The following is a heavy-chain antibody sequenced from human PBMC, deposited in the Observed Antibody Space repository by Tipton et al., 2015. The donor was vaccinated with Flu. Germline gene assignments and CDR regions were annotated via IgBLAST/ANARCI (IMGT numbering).Heavy chain of an antibody. CDR1: GVSISSYY. CDR2: IYYSGNT. D-gene: IGHD6-13*01. Sequence: TLSLTCTVSGVSISSYYWSWIRQPPGKGLEWIGYIYYSGNTNQNPSLKSRVTISVDTSKNQFALKLSPVTAADTAVYYCAIVRSSSWAGAFDDWGQGTLVTVSS. CDR3: AIVRSSSWAGAFDD. J-gene: IGHJ4*02. V-gene: IGHV4-59*01.